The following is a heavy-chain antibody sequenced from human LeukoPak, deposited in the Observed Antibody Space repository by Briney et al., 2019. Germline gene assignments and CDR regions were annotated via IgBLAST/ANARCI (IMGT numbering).Heavy chain of an antibody. V-gene: IGHV3-23*01. J-gene: IGHJ4*02. CDR3: AKERRDSSSCNDS. D-gene: IGHD6-13*01. CDR2: ISGSGGST. Sequence: GGSLRLSCAASGFTFSNYAMSWVRQAPGKGLEWVSAISGSGGSTYYADSVKGRFTISRDNSKNTLYPQMHSLRAEDTAVYYCAKERRDSSSCNDSWGKGTLFTVSS. CDR1: GFTFSNYA.